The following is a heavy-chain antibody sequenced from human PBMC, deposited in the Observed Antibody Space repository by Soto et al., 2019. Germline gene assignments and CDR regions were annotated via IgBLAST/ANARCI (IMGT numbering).Heavy chain of an antibody. J-gene: IGHJ4*02. CDR3: ARSGRGTCYSRSDC. Sequence: PGGSLRLSCAASGFTFRSYAMSWVRQAPGKGLEWVSVICDGAGATYYADSVKGRFTISRDNSSDTLYLQMNSLRADDTAVYYCARSGRGTCYSRSDCWGQGTLVTVSS. CDR1: GFTFRSYA. CDR2: ICDGAGAT. D-gene: IGHD2-15*01. V-gene: IGHV3-23*01.